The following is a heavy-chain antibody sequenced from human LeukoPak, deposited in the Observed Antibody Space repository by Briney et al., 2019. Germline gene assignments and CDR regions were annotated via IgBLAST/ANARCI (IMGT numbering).Heavy chain of an antibody. CDR3: SRDRSGSYY. J-gene: IGHJ4*02. CDR2: ISWNSGSI. Sequence: GGSLRLSCAASGFTFDDYAMHWVRQAPGKGLEWVSGISWNSGSIGYADSVKGRFTISRDNAKNTLYLQMNSLRAEDTATYHCSRDRSGSYYWGQGILVAVSS. V-gene: IGHV3-9*01. D-gene: IGHD1-26*01. CDR1: GFTFDDYA.